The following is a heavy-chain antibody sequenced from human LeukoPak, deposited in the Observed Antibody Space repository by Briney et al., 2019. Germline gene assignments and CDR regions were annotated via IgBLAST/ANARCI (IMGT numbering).Heavy chain of an antibody. J-gene: IGHJ3*02. CDR2: IKQDGSEK. Sequence: PGGSLRLSCAASGFTFSSYWMSWVRQAPGKGLEWVANIKQDGSEKYYVDSVKGRFTISRDNAKNSLYLQMNSLRAEDTAVYYCATGWEPDAFDIWGQGTMVTVSS. V-gene: IGHV3-7*01. D-gene: IGHD1-26*01. CDR3: ATGWEPDAFDI. CDR1: GFTFSSYW.